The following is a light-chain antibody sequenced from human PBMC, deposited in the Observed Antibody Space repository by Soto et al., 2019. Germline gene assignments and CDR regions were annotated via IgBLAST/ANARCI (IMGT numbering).Light chain of an antibody. CDR1: RSVGRTY. CDR2: GTS. V-gene: IGKV3-20*01. Sequence: EIVLTQSPGTLSLSPGETATLSCRASRSVGRTYLAWYQQRPGQAPMLLIYGTSSRASATPDRFSGSGSGTDFTLTISRLDPEDFALYYCQQSGSSPYTFGQGTRLEIK. CDR3: QQSGSSPYT. J-gene: IGKJ2*01.